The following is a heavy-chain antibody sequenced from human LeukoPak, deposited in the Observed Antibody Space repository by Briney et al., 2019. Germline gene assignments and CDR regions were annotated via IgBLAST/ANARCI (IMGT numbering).Heavy chain of an antibody. CDR2: ISSNGGST. J-gene: IGHJ4*02. CDR3: ARALSGSYHFDY. CDR1: GFTFSSYA. Sequence: GGSLRLSCAASGFTFSSYAMHWVRQAPGKGLEYVSAISSNGGSTYYANSVKGRFTISRDNSKNTLHLQMGSLRAEDMAVCYCARALSGSYHFDYWGQGTLVTVSS. V-gene: IGHV3-64*01. D-gene: IGHD1-26*01.